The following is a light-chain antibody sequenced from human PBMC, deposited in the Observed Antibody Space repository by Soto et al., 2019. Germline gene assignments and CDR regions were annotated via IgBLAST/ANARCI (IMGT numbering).Light chain of an antibody. V-gene: IGKV3-20*01. CDR3: QQYGSSRWT. CDR1: QSVSSSY. J-gene: IGKJ1*01. CDR2: GAS. Sequence: EIVLTQSPGTLSLSLGERATLSCRASQSVSSSYLAWYQQKPGQAPRLLIYGASSMATGIPDRFSGSGSGTDFTLTISRLEPEDFAVYYCQQYGSSRWTFGQGTKVDIK.